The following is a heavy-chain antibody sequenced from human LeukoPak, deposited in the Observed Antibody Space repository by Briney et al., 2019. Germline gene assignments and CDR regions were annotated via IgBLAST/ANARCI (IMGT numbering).Heavy chain of an antibody. V-gene: IGHV4-34*01. CDR2: INHSGST. CDR1: GGSFSGYY. D-gene: IGHD3-22*01. Sequence: SETLSLTCGVYGGSFSGYYWTWIRQPPGRGLEWIGEINHSGSTNYNPSLRSRVTISVDTSKNQFSLKLSSVTAADTAVYYCARGPPYYYDGSGYYYFDYWGQGVLVTVSS. J-gene: IGHJ4*02. CDR3: ARGPPYYYDGSGYYYFDY.